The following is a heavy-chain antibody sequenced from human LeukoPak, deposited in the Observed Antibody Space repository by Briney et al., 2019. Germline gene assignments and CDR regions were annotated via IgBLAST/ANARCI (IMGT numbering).Heavy chain of an antibody. CDR1: GGSISSGGYY. D-gene: IGHD6-19*01. Sequence: PSQTLSLTCTVSGGSISSGGYYWSWIRQPPGKGLEWIGYIYHSGSTYYNPSLKSRVTISVDRSKNQFSLKLSSVTAADTAVYYCARGHIVAVADFFDYWGQGTLVTVSS. CDR3: ARGHIVAVADFFDY. CDR2: IYHSGST. V-gene: IGHV4-30-2*01. J-gene: IGHJ4*02.